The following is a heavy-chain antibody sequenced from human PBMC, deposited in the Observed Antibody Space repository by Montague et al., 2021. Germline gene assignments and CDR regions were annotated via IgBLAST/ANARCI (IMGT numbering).Heavy chain of an antibody. J-gene: IGHJ4*02. Sequence: CAISGDSVSNNNAAWNWIRESPSRGLEWLGRTYYRSTWYTDYAVSVKGRIAINPDTSKNQFSLQLNSVTPEDTAVHYCAREGVGDLLFSFDSWGQGTLVTVSS. CDR1: GDSVSNNNAA. V-gene: IGHV6-1*01. CDR2: TYYRSTWYT. D-gene: IGHD3-10*01. CDR3: AREGVGDLLFSFDS.